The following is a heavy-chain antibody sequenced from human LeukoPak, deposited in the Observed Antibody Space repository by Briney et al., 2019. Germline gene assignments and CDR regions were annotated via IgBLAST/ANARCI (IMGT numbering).Heavy chain of an antibody. Sequence: GGSLRLSCAASGFTFDDYAMHWVRRAPGKGLEWVSLISWDGGSTYYADSVKGRFTLSRDNSKNSLYLQMNSLRAEDTAAYYCARQVYGDYVEYFQHWGQGTLVTVSS. V-gene: IGHV3-43D*03. D-gene: IGHD4-17*01. CDR2: ISWDGGST. CDR3: ARQVYGDYVEYFQH. J-gene: IGHJ1*01. CDR1: GFTFDDYA.